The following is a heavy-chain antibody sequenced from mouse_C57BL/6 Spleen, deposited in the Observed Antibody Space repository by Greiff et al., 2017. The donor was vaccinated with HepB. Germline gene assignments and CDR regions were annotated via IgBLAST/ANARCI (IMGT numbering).Heavy chain of an antibody. J-gene: IGHJ1*03. CDR2: ISSGSSTI. D-gene: IGHD1-1*01. CDR3: ANSRDWYFDV. V-gene: IGHV5-17*01. Sequence: EVKVVESGGGLVKPGGSLKLSCAASGFTFSDYGMHWVRQAPEKGLEWVAYISSGSSTIYYADTVKGRFTISRDNAKNTLFLQMTSLRSEDTAMYYCANSRDWYFDVWGTGTTVTVSS. CDR1: GFTFSDYG.